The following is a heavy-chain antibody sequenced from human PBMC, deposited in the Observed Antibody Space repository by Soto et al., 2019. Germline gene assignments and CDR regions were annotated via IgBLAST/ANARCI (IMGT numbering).Heavy chain of an antibody. CDR2: IEYSGST. Sequence: QVQLQESGPGLVKPSQTLSLTCTVSGGAISRGGYYWSWIRQHPGKGPEWIGHIEYSGSTYYKPSLTSRVTISVDSYKSQSSLQLSSVSAADTALYYCARDEEYYDSSGYHSYWFDPWGQGTLVTVS. V-gene: IGHV4-31*03. J-gene: IGHJ5*02. CDR1: GGAISRGGYY. D-gene: IGHD3-22*01. CDR3: ARDEEYYDSSGYHSYWFDP.